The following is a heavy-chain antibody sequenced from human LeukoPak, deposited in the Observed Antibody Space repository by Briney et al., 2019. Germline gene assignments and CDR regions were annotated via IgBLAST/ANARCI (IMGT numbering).Heavy chain of an antibody. Sequence: TSETLSLTCAVYGGSFSGYYWSWIRQPPGKGLEWIGYIYYSGSTNYNPSLKSRVTMSIDTSKNQFSLKLSSVTAADTAVYYCARDFRGNYGSRGMDVWGQGTTVTVSS. CDR3: ARDFRGNYGSRGMDV. V-gene: IGHV4-59*01. D-gene: IGHD5-24*01. J-gene: IGHJ6*02. CDR1: GGSFSGYY. CDR2: IYYSGST.